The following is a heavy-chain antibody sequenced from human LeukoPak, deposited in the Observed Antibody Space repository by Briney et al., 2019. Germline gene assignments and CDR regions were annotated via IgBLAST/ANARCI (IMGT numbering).Heavy chain of an antibody. CDR3: ARYSSTWPYWYFDL. CDR1: GGSISSGGYS. D-gene: IGHD6-13*01. CDR2: ISHSGST. Sequence: PSQTLSLTCAVSGGSISSGGYSWGWIRQPPGKGLEWIGYISHSGSTYYNPSLKSRVTISVDRSKNQFSLELTSVTAADTAVYYCARYSSTWPYWYFDLWGRGTLVTVSS. V-gene: IGHV4-30-2*01. J-gene: IGHJ2*01.